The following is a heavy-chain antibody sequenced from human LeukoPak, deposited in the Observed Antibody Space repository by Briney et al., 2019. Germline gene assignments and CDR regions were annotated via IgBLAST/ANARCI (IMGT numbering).Heavy chain of an antibody. CDR2: INPNSGGT. V-gene: IGHV1-2*02. D-gene: IGHD3-22*01. Sequence: ASVKVSCKASGYTFTGIYMHWVRQAPGQGLEWMGWINPNSGGTNYAQKFQGRVTMTRDTSIGTAYMELNRLRSDDTAVYYCARGSYDSSDFEYFHHWGQGTLVTVSS. CDR1: GYTFTGIY. CDR3: ARGSYDSSDFEYFHH. J-gene: IGHJ1*01.